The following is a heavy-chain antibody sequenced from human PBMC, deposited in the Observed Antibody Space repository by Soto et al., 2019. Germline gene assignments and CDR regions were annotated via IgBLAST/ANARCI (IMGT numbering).Heavy chain of an antibody. J-gene: IGHJ4*02. Sequence: SETLSLTCAVSGYSISSGYYWGWIRQPPGKGLEWIGSIYHSGSTYYNPSLKSRVTISVDTSKNQFSLKLSSVTAADTAVYYCARDEQQWRGFDYWGQGTLVTVSS. V-gene: IGHV4-38-2*02. D-gene: IGHD6-19*01. CDR3: ARDEQQWRGFDY. CDR2: IYHSGST. CDR1: GYSISSGYY.